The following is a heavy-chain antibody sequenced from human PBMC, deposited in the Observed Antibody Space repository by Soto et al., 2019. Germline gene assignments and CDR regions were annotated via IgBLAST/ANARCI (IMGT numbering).Heavy chain of an antibody. CDR2: ISGTGYST. Sequence: EVRLSESGGGLVQPGESLRLSCAASGFAFGTFSMSWVRLTPGKGLEWVAGISGTGYSTYHADSVEGRFTISRDNSKNTLYLQMHNLRVDDTAVYYCAKSWGDTWEQSAFNLWGQGTMVIVSS. V-gene: IGHV3-23*01. J-gene: IGHJ3*01. CDR1: GFAFGTFS. D-gene: IGHD3-16*01. CDR3: AKSWGDTWEQSAFNL.